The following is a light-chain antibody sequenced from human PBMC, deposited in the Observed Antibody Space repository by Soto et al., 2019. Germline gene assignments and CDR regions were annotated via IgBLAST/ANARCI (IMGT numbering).Light chain of an antibody. CDR2: DAS. Sequence: DIQMTPYTSTLSDSVGDIVTITCRASQSVSQWLAWYQHKPGKAPKLLIYDASSLESGVPSRFIGSGFGTDFTLAISSLPPDDFATYYCQQYKSSSPYTFGPGTKLEVK. CDR3: QQYKSSSPYT. CDR1: QSVSQW. V-gene: IGKV1-5*01. J-gene: IGKJ2*01.